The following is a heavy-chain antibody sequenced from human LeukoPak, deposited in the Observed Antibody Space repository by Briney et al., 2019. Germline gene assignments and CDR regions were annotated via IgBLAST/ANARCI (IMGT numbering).Heavy chain of an antibody. D-gene: IGHD2-2*01. V-gene: IGHV1-2*02. CDR2: INPNGGGT. CDR1: GYTFTGYY. CDR3: ATSYCSSTSCPRGIIDY. Sequence: GASVKVSCKASGYTFTGYYMHWVRQAPGQGLEWMGWINPNGGGTNYAQKFQGSVTMTRDTSISTAYMELSRLRSDDTAVYYWATSYCSSTSCPRGIIDYWGQGTLVTVSS. J-gene: IGHJ4*02.